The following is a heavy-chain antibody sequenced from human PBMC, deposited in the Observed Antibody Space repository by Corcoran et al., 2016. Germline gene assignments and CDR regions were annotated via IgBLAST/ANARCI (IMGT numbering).Heavy chain of an antibody. V-gene: IGHV3-30*18. CDR1: GFTFSSYG. CDR3: AKDCFHGGSFPGDAFDI. Sequence: QVQLVESGGGVVQPGRSLRLSCAASGFTFSSYGMPWVRQAPGKGLEWVAVISYDGSNKYYADSVKGRFTSSRDNSKNTLYLQMNSLRAEDTAVYYCAKDCFHGGSFPGDAFDIWGQGTMVTVSS. CDR2: ISYDGSNK. J-gene: IGHJ3*02. D-gene: IGHD1-26*01.